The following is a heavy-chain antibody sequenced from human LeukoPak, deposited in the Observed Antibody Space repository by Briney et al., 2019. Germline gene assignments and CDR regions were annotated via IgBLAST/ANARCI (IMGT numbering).Heavy chain of an antibody. V-gene: IGHV3-48*03. CDR3: ARAARDYYYYYMDV. Sequence: GGTLRLSCAASGFTFSSYEMNWVRQAPGKGLEWVSYISSSGSTIYYADSVKGRFTISRDNAKNSLYLQMNSLRAEDTAVYYCARAARDYYYYYMDVWGKGTTVTVSS. CDR2: ISSSGSTI. CDR1: GFTFSSYE. J-gene: IGHJ6*03. D-gene: IGHD6-6*01.